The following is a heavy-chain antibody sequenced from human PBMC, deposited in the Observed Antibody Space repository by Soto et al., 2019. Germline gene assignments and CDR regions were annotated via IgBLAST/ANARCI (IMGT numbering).Heavy chain of an antibody. Sequence: PSETLSLTCAVSGGSISRSNWWSWVRQPPGKGLEWIGEIYYSGSTNYNPSLKSRVTISIDKSKNQFSLKLSSVTAADTAVYYCAREEDTALVTTNWFDPWGQGTLVTVSS. CDR2: IYYSGST. V-gene: IGHV4-4*02. J-gene: IGHJ5*02. CDR3: AREEDTALVTTNWFDP. D-gene: IGHD5-18*01. CDR1: GGSISRSNW.